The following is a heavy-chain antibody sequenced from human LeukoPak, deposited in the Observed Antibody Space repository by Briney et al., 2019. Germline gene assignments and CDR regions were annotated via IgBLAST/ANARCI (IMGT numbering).Heavy chain of an antibody. CDR1: GFAFNTYA. V-gene: IGHV3-23*01. D-gene: IGHD3-22*01. CDR2: IKDDGSTT. Sequence: PGGSLRLSCAASGFAFNTYAMAWVRQAPGKGLEWVSGIKDDGSTTYYADSVKGRFTSFRDNSKSMLYLQMNILRADDTAVFYCVKRDYPDNNCFPLFDHWGPGTLVTVSS. CDR3: VKRDYPDNNCFPLFDH. J-gene: IGHJ4*02.